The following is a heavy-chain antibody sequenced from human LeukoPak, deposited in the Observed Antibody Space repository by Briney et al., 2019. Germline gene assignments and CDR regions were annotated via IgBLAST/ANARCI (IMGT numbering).Heavy chain of an antibody. CDR2: ISGSSSFL. D-gene: IGHD3-10*01. J-gene: IGHJ6*03. CDR3: ARDGGITLVRGVILKGDYYYYYMDV. Sequence: GASLTPSCAASGFTFSINTMNWVRPPPGEGQEWVSSISGSSSFLNYADSGKGRFTISRDNAKNSLYLQMNSLRAEDTAVYYCARDGGITLVRGVILKGDYYYYYMDVWGKGTTVTVSS. V-gene: IGHV3-21*01. CDR1: GFTFSINT.